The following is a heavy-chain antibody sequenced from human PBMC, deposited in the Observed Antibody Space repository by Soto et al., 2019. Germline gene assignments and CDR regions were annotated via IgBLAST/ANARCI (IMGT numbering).Heavy chain of an antibody. V-gene: IGHV1-18*01. CDR3: ARDHRFLEWLFKDYCMDV. D-gene: IGHD3-3*01. J-gene: IGHJ6*02. Sequence: ASVKVSCKASGYTFISYGISWVRQAPGQGLEWMGWISAYNGNTNYAQKLQGRVTMTTDTSTSTAYMELRSLRSDDTAVYYCARDHRFLEWLFKDYCMDVWDQGTTVTVSS. CDR2: ISAYNGNT. CDR1: GYTFISYG.